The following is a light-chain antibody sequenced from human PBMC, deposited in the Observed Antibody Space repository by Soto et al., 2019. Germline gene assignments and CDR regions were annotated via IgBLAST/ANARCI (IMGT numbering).Light chain of an antibody. CDR3: LHHHNFPLT. J-gene: IGKJ5*01. CDR1: QGISNH. CDR2: DAS. V-gene: IGKV1-17*03. Sequence: DIQMTQSPSAMSASVGDRVTITCRASQGISNHLVWFQQKPGQVPKRLIYDASVLQAGVSSRFSGSGAGTDFTLTISILQPEDFATYYCLHHHNFPLTFGQGTRLEAK.